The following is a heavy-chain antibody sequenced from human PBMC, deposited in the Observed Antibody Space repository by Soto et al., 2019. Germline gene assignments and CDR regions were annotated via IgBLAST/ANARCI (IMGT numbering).Heavy chain of an antibody. CDR3: ARTLTYYYVYRAFDF. D-gene: IGHD3-10*02. Sequence: GGSLRLSSEPSGFAFGEYTMHWVRQAPGKGLEWVSLISWDGSSTYYTDSAKGRFTISRDISKNSPYLQMNGLTIEDTALYFCARTLTYYYVYRAFDFWGQGTMVTVS. CDR2: ISWDGSST. V-gene: IGHV3-43*01. J-gene: IGHJ3*01. CDR1: GFAFGEYT.